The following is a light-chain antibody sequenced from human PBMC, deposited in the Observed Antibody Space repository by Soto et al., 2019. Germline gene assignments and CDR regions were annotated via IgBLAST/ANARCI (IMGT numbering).Light chain of an antibody. V-gene: IGKV1-39*01. CDR2: AAS. J-gene: IGKJ4*01. CDR3: KQSYNSRLT. CDR1: QSISSN. Sequence: EMHMNQSAASLAWSVGGAVSIPCRASQSISSNLNWYQQKPGKAPKLLIYAASSLQSGVPSRFSGGGSGTDFTLTISSLQPEDFATYSCKQSYNSRLTFGGGTKVDIK.